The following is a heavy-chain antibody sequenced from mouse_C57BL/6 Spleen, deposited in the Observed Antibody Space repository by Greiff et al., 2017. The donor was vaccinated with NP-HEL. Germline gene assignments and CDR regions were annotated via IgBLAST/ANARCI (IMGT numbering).Heavy chain of an antibody. Sequence: QVQLQQPGAELVRPGTSVKLSCKASGYTFTSYWMHWVKQRPGQGLEWIGVIDPSDSYTNYNQTFKGKATLTVDTSSSKAYMQLSSQTTEESAVYYCAKEGVTTIIEDAMDYWGQGTSVTVSS. CDR1: GYTFTSYW. CDR2: IDPSDSYT. D-gene: IGHD1-1*01. J-gene: IGHJ4*01. V-gene: IGHV1-59*01. CDR3: AKEGVTTIIEDAMDY.